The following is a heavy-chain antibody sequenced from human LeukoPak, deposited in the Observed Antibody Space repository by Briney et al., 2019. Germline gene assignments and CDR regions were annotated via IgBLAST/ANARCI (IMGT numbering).Heavy chain of an antibody. J-gene: IGHJ4*02. V-gene: IGHV1-24*01. CDR3: ATVHCSSTSCATGFDY. Sequence: AASVKLSCKVSGFTLTELSMHWVRQAPGKGLEWMGGFNPEEGETIYAQKFQGRVTMTEDTSTDTAYMELSSLRSEDTAVYYCATVHCSSTSCATGFDYWGQGTLVSVSS. D-gene: IGHD2-2*01. CDR2: FNPEEGET. CDR1: GFTLTELS.